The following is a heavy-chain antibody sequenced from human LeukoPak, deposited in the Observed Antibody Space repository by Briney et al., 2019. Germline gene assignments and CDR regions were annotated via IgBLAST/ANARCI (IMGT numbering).Heavy chain of an antibody. J-gene: IGHJ4*02. D-gene: IGHD4-17*01. CDR3: ARDPLYGDYVKYFDY. Sequence: ASVKVSCKASGGTFSSYAISWVRQAPGQGLGWMGGIIPIFGTANYAQKFQGRVTITADESTSTAYMELSSLRSEDTAVYYCARDPLYGDYVKYFDYWGQGTLVTVSS. V-gene: IGHV1-69*01. CDR1: GGTFSSYA. CDR2: IIPIFGTA.